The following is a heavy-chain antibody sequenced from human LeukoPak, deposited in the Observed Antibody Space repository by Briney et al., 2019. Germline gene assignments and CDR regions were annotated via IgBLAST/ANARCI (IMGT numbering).Heavy chain of an antibody. CDR2: IYYSGST. D-gene: IGHD3-16*01. V-gene: IGHV4-61*01. CDR1: GGSVSSGSYY. CDR3: AGTSYVSGLDY. Sequence: SETLSLTCTVSGGSVSSGSYYWSWIRQPPGKGLEWIGYIYYSGSTNYNPSLKSRVTISVDTSKNQFSLKLSSVTAADTAVYYCAGTSYVSGLDYWGQGTLVTVSS. J-gene: IGHJ4*02.